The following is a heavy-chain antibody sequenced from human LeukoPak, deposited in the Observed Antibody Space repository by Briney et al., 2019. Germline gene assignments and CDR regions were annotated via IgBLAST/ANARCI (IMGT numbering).Heavy chain of an antibody. J-gene: IGHJ3*01. CDR2: IKRKTDGETT. Sequence: AGGSLRLSCAAYGFTFSNAWMKWVRQAPGKWLEWVGRIKRKTDGETTDYAARVKGRFTISRHDSKNTLYLQTKSPKKEDKAVYCCTQEYFAEAFVFLGQGTMVTVSS. CDR1: GFTFSNAW. D-gene: IGHD3-9*01. CDR3: TQEYFAEAFVF. V-gene: IGHV3-15*01.